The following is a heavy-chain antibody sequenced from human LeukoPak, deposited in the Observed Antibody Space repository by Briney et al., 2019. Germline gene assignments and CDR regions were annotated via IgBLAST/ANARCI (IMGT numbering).Heavy chain of an antibody. V-gene: IGHV4-34*01. J-gene: IGHJ6*03. Sequence: PSETLSLTCAVYGGSFSGCYWSWIRQPPGKGLEWIGEINHSGSTSYNPSLKSRVTISVDTSKNQFSLKLSSVTAADTAVYYCARLPTTVMFYYYMDVWGKGTTVTVSS. CDR1: GGSFSGCY. CDR2: INHSGST. D-gene: IGHD4-11*01. CDR3: ARLPTTVMFYYYMDV.